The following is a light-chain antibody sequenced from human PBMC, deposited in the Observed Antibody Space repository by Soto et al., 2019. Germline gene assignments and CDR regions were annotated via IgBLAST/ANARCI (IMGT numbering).Light chain of an antibody. CDR2: GAS. J-gene: IGKJ3*01. CDR1: QSVSSNY. CDR3: QQYGSSPLFA. V-gene: IGKV3-20*01. Sequence: EIVLTQSPGTLSLCPGERATLSCRASQSVSSNYLAWYQQKPGQAPRLLIYGASSRATGIPDRFSGSGSGTDFTLTISSLEPEDFAVYYCQQYGSSPLFAFGPGTEVDLK.